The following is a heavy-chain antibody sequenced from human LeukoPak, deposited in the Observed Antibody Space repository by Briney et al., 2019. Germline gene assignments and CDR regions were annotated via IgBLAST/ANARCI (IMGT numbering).Heavy chain of an antibody. CDR1: GFSVSSNY. CDR2: FYSGGST. D-gene: IGHD4-23*01. CDR3: AREGNYGGNSGDFDY. V-gene: IGHV3-53*01. J-gene: IGHJ4*02. Sequence: PGGSLRLSCAASGFSVSSNYMTWVRQAPGKGLEWVSTFYSGGSTYYADSVKGRFTISRDSSKNTLYLEMNSLRAEDTAVYYCAREGNYGGNSGDFDYWGQGTLVTVSS.